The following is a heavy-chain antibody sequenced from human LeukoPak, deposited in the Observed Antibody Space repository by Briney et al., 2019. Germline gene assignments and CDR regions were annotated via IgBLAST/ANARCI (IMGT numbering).Heavy chain of an antibody. V-gene: IGHV3-23*01. J-gene: IGHJ5*02. Sequence: GGSLRLSCAASGFTFSSYAMSWVRQAPGKGLEWVSAISGSGGSTYYADSVKGRFTISRDDSKNTLYLQMNSLRAEDTAVYYCAKEGADIVVVPAAENWFDPWGLGTLVTVSS. D-gene: IGHD2-2*01. CDR1: GFTFSSYA. CDR3: AKEGADIVVVPAAENWFDP. CDR2: ISGSGGST.